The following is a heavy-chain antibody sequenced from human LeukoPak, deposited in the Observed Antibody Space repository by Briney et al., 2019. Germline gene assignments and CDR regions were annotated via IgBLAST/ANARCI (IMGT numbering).Heavy chain of an antibody. V-gene: IGHV3-23*01. CDR3: AKSHASIWNVYDY. D-gene: IGHD1-1*01. CDR2: ISGSGDST. J-gene: IGHJ4*02. Sequence: PGGSLRLSCAASGFTFSSYAISWVRLPPGKGLEWVSAISGSGDSTYYADSVKGRLTISRDNSKNTLFLQMNSLRAEDTAVYYCAKSHASIWNVYDYWGQGTLVTVSS. CDR1: GFTFSSYA.